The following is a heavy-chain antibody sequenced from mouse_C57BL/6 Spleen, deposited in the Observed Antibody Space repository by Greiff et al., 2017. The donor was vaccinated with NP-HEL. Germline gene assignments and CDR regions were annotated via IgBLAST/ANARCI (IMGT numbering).Heavy chain of an antibody. D-gene: IGHD1-1*01. J-gene: IGHJ2*01. Sequence: QVQLQQSGPELVKPGASVKISCKASGYTFTDYYINWVKQRPGQGLEWIGWIFPGSGSTSYNEKFKGQATLTVDKSSSTAYMLLSLLTSEYSAVYFCARNGLITTVVFDSWGQGTTLTVSS. CDR1: GYTFTDYY. CDR2: IFPGSGST. V-gene: IGHV1-75*01. CDR3: ARNGLITTVVFDS.